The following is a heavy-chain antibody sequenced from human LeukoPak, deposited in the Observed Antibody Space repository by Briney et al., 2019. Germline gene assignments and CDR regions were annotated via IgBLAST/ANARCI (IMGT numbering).Heavy chain of an antibody. CDR2: ISWNSGSI. D-gene: IGHD3-22*01. J-gene: IGHJ4*02. CDR3: AKEQGYYDSSGYARFDY. V-gene: IGHV3-9*01. Sequence: GGSLRLSCAASGFTFSSYAMHWVRHAPGKGLEWVSGISWNSGSIGYADSVKGRFTISRDNAKNSLYLQMNSLRAEDTALYYRAKEQGYYDSSGYARFDYWGQGTLVTVSS. CDR1: GFTFSSYA.